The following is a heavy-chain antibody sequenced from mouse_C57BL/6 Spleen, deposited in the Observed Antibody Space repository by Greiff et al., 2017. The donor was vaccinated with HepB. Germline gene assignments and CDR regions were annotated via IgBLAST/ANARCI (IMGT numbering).Heavy chain of an antibody. CDR3: AREGNYLYYYAMDY. Sequence: EVQGVESGGGLVKPGGSLKLSCAASGFTFSDYGMHWVRQAPEKGLEWVAYISSGSSTIYYADTVKGRFTISRDNAKNTLFLQMTSLRSEDTAMYYCAREGNYLYYYAMDYWGQGTSVTVAS. D-gene: IGHD2-1*01. CDR2: ISSGSSTI. J-gene: IGHJ4*01. CDR1: GFTFSDYG. V-gene: IGHV5-17*01.